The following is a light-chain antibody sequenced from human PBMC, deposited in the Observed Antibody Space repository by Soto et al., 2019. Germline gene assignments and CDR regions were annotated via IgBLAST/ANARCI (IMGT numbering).Light chain of an antibody. CDR2: EVT. J-gene: IGLJ2*01. CDR3: SSYAGSNNLV. CDR1: SSDVGGYNY. V-gene: IGLV2-8*01. Sequence: QSALTQPPSASGSPGQSVTISCTGTSSDVGGYNYVSWYQQHPGKAPKIMIYEVTKRPSGVPGRFSGSKSGNTASLTVSGLQADDEAHYYCSSYAGSNNLVFGGGTKLTVL.